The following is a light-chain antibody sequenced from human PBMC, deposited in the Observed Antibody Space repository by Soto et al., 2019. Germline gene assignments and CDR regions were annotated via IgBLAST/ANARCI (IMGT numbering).Light chain of an antibody. CDR1: SSDVGGYNY. J-gene: IGLJ1*01. CDR2: DVS. Sequence: QSALTQPASVSGSPGQSITISCTGTSSDVGGYNYVSWYQHHPGEAPKLMIYDVSNRPSGVSNRFSGSKSGNTASLTISGLQAEDEADYYCGSYTSTSTYVFGTGTKVTVL. CDR3: GSYTSTSTYV. V-gene: IGLV2-14*03.